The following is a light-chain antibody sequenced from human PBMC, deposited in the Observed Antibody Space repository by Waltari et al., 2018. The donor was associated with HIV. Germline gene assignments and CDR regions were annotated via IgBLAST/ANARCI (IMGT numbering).Light chain of an antibody. CDR3: ASWDVSLSGLWV. V-gene: IGLV1-44*01. CDR2: HKH. CDR1: SSTLGTKT. Sequence: SVMTQPPSASATPGQTVTISCPGSSSTLGTKTVNWYQQPPGSAPKLLSYHKHQRPSGVPDRFSGSKSGTAASLAISGLQSEDEAAYYCASWDVSLSGLWVFGGGTKLTVL. J-gene: IGLJ3*02.